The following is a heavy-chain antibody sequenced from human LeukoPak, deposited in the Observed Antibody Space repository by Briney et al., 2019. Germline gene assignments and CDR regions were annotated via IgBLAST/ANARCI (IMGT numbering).Heavy chain of an antibody. D-gene: IGHD2-8*02. J-gene: IGHJ3*02. CDR1: GFTFSSYA. V-gene: IGHV3-30-3*01. CDR3: ARGTGAFDI. CDR2: ISYDGSNK. Sequence: PGGSLRLSCAASGFTFSSYAMHGVRQAPGKGLEWVAVISYDGSNKYYADSVKGRFTISRDNAKNSLYLQMNSPRSEDTAVYYCARGTGAFDIWGQGTVVTVSS.